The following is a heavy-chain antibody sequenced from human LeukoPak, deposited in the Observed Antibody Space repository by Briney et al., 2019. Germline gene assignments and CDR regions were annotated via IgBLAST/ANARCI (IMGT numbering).Heavy chain of an antibody. D-gene: IGHD2-15*01. CDR2: ISSSSSTI. Sequence: PGGSLRLSCAASGFLFNRYSMLWVRQAPGEGLEWVSYISSSSSTIHYTDSVQGRFAISRDNAKNSLYLQTNSLRDEDTAVYYCVSDQAAAGRDVWGQGTSAFVSS. J-gene: IGHJ6*02. V-gene: IGHV3-48*02. CDR1: GFLFNRYS. CDR3: VSDQAAAGRDV.